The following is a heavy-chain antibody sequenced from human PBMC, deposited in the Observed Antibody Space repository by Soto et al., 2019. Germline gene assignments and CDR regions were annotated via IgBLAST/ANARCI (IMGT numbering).Heavy chain of an antibody. CDR2: ISWNSGSI. CDR3: AKGGIAVARLIRVDDAFDI. V-gene: IGHV3-9*01. D-gene: IGHD6-19*01. Sequence: GGSPRLSCAASGFTFDDYAMHWVRQAPGKGLEWVSGISWNSGSIGYADSVKGRFTISRDNAKNSLYLQMNSLRAEDTALYYCAKGGIAVARLIRVDDAFDIWGQGTMVTVSS. CDR1: GFTFDDYA. J-gene: IGHJ3*02.